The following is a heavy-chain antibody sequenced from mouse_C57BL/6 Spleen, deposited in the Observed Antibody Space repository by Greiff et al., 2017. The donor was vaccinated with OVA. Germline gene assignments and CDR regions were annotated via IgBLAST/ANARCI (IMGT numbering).Heavy chain of an antibody. V-gene: IGHV10-3*01. CDR2: IRSKSSNYAT. J-gene: IGHJ4*01. D-gene: IGHD2-9*01. CDR3: VRGTYYGYDEGFMDY. CDR1: GFTFNTYA. Sequence: EVQLVESGGGLVQPKGSLKLSCAASGFTFNTYAMHWVRQAPGKGLEWVARIRSKSSNYATYYADSVKDRFTISRDDSQSMLYLQMNNLKTEDTAMYYGVRGTYYGYDEGFMDYWGQGTSVTVSS.